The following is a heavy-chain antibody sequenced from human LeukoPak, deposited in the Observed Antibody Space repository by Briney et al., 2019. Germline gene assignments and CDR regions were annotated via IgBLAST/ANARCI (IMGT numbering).Heavy chain of an antibody. D-gene: IGHD6-13*01. CDR1: GGSFSGYY. Sequence: NASETLSLTCAVYGGSFSGYYWSWIRQPPGKGLEWIGEINYSGSTNYTPSLKSRVTISVDTSKNQFSLKLSSVTAADTAVYYCARTFAWAAAGTYYYYGMDVWGQGTTVTVSS. J-gene: IGHJ6*02. CDR2: INYSGST. CDR3: ARTFAWAAAGTYYYYGMDV. V-gene: IGHV4-34*01.